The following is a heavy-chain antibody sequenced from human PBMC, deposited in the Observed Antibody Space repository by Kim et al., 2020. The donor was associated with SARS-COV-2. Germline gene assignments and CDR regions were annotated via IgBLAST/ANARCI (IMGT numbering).Heavy chain of an antibody. V-gene: IGHV3-48*02. J-gene: IGHJ6*02. CDR2: ISSSSSTI. Sequence: GGSLRLSCAASGFTFSSYSMNWVRQAPGKGLEWVSYISSSSSTIYYADSVKGRFTISRDNAKNSLYLQMNSLRDEDTAVYYCARPAYYDYIWGSYYGMDVWGQGTTVTVSS. CDR1: GFTFSSYS. CDR3: ARPAYYDYIWGSYYGMDV. D-gene: IGHD3-16*01.